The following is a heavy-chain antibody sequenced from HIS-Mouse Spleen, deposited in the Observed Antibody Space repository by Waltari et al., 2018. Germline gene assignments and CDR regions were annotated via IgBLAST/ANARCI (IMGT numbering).Heavy chain of an antibody. V-gene: IGHV4-34*01. CDR2: INHSGST. CDR3: ARGRVSYGIFDY. CDR1: GGSFSGYY. J-gene: IGHJ4*02. D-gene: IGHD1-26*01. Sequence: QVQLQQLGAGLLKPSETLSLTCAVYGGSFSGYYWSWIRQPPGKGLEWIGEINHSGSTNYNPSLKSRVTISVDTSKNQFSLKLSSVTAADTAVYYCARGRVSYGIFDYWGQGTLVTVSS.